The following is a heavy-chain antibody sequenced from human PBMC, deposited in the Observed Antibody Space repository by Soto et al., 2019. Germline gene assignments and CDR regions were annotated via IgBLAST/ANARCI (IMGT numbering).Heavy chain of an antibody. J-gene: IGHJ4*02. V-gene: IGHV3-11*01. CDR1: GFTFSDYY. D-gene: IGHD3-10*01. CDR3: APTPREYGSGSYCPFDY. Sequence: PGGSLRLSCAASGFTFSDYYMSWIRQAPGKGLEWVSYISSSGSTIYYADSVKGRFTISRDNAKNSLYLQMNSLRAEDTAVYYCAPTPREYGSGSYCPFDYWGQGTLVTVSS. CDR2: ISSSGSTI.